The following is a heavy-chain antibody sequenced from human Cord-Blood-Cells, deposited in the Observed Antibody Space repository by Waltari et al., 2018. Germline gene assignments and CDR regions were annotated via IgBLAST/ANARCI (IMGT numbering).Heavy chain of an antibody. CDR3: ARENYDFWSGYYDAFDI. D-gene: IGHD3-3*01. CDR1: GFTFSSYA. CDR2: ISYDGSNK. V-gene: IGHV3-30-3*01. J-gene: IGHJ3*02. Sequence: QVQLVESGGGVVQPGRSLRLSCAASGFTFSSYAMHWVRQAPGKGLEWVAVISYDGSNKYYADSVKCRFTISRDNSKNTLYLQMNSLRAEDTAVYYCARENYDFWSGYYDAFDIWGQGTMVTVSS.